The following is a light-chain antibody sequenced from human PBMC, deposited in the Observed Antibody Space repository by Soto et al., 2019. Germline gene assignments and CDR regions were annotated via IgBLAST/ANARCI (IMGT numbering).Light chain of an antibody. V-gene: IGKV1-39*01. CDR1: QGISSY. CDR3: QQSYSTPLT. Sequence: DIQLTQSPSFLSASVGDRVTITCRASQGISSYLAWYQQKPGKAPKLLIYAASSLQSGVPSGFSGSGSGTDFTLTISSLQPEDFATYYCQQSYSTPLTFGGGTRLEI. CDR2: AAS. J-gene: IGKJ5*01.